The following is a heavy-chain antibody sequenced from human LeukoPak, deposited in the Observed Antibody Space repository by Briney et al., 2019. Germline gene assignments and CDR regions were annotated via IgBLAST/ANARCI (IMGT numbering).Heavy chain of an antibody. Sequence: PGRSLRLSCAASGFTFSSYGMHWVRQAPGKGLKWVAVISYDGSNKYYADSVKGRFTISRDNSKNTLYLQMNSLRAEDTAVYYCAKGAHTAENWGQGTLVTVSS. V-gene: IGHV3-30*18. D-gene: IGHD5-18*01. J-gene: IGHJ4*02. CDR3: AKGAHTAEN. CDR2: ISYDGSNK. CDR1: GFTFSSYG.